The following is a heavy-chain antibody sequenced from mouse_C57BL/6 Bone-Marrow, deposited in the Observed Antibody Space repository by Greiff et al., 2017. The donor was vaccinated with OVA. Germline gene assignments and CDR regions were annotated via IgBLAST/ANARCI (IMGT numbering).Heavy chain of an antibody. D-gene: IGHD3-2*02. Sequence: EVNVVESGGDLVKPGGSLKLSCAASGFTFSSYGMSWVRQTPDKRLEWVATISSGGSYTYYPDRVKGRFTISRDNAKNNLYLLMSSLKSEDTAMYYCARQLRLRFAYWGQGTLVTVSA. CDR1: GFTFSSYG. V-gene: IGHV5-6*01. CDR3: ARQLRLRFAY. CDR2: ISSGGSYT. J-gene: IGHJ3*01.